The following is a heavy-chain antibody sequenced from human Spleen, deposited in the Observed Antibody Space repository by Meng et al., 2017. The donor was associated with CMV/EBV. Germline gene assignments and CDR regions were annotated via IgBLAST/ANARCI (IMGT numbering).Heavy chain of an antibody. V-gene: IGHV3-49*04. J-gene: IGHJ4*02. CDR1: GFTFGDYA. D-gene: IGHD5-12*01. CDR3: RVATFLDY. CDR2: IRSKAYGGTT. Sequence: SCTASGFTFGDYAMSWVRQAPGKGLEWVGFIRSKAYGGTTEYAASVKGRFTISRDDSKSIAYLQMNSLKTEDTAVYYCRVATFLDYWGQGTLVTVSS.